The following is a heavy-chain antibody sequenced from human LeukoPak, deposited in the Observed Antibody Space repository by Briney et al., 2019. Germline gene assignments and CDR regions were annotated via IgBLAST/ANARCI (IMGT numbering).Heavy chain of an antibody. CDR1: GGSFSSGNFY. V-gene: IGHV4-31*03. J-gene: IGHJ4*02. CDR2: IYYSGRA. CDR3: ARAGGSGNSTYYFDY. D-gene: IGHD3-10*01. Sequence: PSQTLSLTCTVSGGSFSSGNFYWSWIRQYPGRGLEWIGYIYYSGRAYYNPSLKSRVTISVDTSKKQFSLTLSTVTAADTAMYYCARAGGSGNSTYYFDYWGQGTQVTVSS.